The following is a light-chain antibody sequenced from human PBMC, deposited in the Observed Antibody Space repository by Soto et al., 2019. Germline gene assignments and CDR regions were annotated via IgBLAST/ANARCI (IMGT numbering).Light chain of an antibody. CDR1: QSISSW. CDR2: DAS. J-gene: IGKJ2*01. V-gene: IGKV1-5*01. Sequence: DIQMTQSPSTLSASVGDRVTITCRASQSISSWLAWYQQKPGKAPKLLIYDASSLESGVPSRFSGSGSGTEFTLTISSLQPDDFATYFCQQSHIAPYTFGQGTNL. CDR3: QQSHIAPYT.